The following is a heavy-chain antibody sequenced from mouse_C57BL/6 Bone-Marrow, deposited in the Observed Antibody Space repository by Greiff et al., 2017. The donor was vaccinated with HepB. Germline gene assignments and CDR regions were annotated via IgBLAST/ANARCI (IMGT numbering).Heavy chain of an antibody. J-gene: IGHJ1*03. D-gene: IGHD1-1*01. Sequence: QVQLQQPGAELVMPGASVKLSCKASGYTFTSYWMHWVKQRPGQGLEWIGEIDPSDSYTNYNQKFKGKSTLTVDKSSSTAYMQLSSLTSEDSAVYYWARPYYGSSLYWYFDVWGTGTTVTVSS. V-gene: IGHV1-69*01. CDR1: GYTFTSYW. CDR3: ARPYYGSSLYWYFDV. CDR2: IDPSDSYT.